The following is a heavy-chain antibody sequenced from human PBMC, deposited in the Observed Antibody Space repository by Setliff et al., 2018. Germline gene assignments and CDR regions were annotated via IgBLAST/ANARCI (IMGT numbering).Heavy chain of an antibody. J-gene: IGHJ4*01. V-gene: IGHV1-69*06. CDR2: IIPLLETA. D-gene: IGHD2-8*01. CDR1: GDTFSTYA. CDR3: LRLVRYCSRTACQRTSGDEV. Sequence: SVKVSCKASGDTFSTYALSWVRQAPGQGLEWMGGIIPLLETAKYAQKFQGRAMITADKSTSTGYMELSSLRLDDTAIYFCLRLVRYCSRTACQRTSGDEVWGQGTLVTVSS.